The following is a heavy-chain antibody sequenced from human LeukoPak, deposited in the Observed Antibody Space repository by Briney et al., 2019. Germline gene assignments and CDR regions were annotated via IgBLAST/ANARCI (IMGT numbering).Heavy chain of an antibody. CDR3: ATQLERRAFDI. CDR2: INTHNGDT. V-gene: IGHV1-18*01. CDR1: GYTFASFG. J-gene: IGHJ3*02. Sequence: ASVKVSCKASGYTFASFGITWVRQAPGQGLEWMGWINTHNGDTNYAQKLQGRVTMTTDTSTSTAYMELRSLRSDDTAVYYCATQLERRAFDIWGQGTMVTVSS. D-gene: IGHD1-1*01.